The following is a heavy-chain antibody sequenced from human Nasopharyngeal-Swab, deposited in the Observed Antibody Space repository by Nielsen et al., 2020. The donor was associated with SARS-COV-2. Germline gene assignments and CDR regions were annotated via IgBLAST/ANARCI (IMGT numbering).Heavy chain of an antibody. D-gene: IGHD2-2*01. J-gene: IGHJ4*02. CDR2: IYTSGST. Sequence: SETLSLTCTVSGGSISSGSYYWSWIRQPAGKGLEWIGRIYTSGSTNYNPSLKSRVTISVDTSKNQFSLKLSSVTAADTAVYYCAREYMVPRDWGQGTLVTVS. CDR3: AREYMVPRD. V-gene: IGHV4-61*02. CDR1: GGSISSGSYY.